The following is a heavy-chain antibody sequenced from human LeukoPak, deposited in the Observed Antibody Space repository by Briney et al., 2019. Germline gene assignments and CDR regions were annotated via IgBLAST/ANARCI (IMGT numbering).Heavy chain of an antibody. J-gene: IGHJ4*02. D-gene: IGHD6-19*01. CDR1: GFTFSDHY. V-gene: IGHV3-30*18. CDR2: ISTDGNNE. Sequence: PGGSLRLSCAASGFTFSDHYMDWVRQAPGKGLEWVAVISTDGNNEYYANSVKGRFTISRDNSKNTVYLQMTSLRTEDTAVYYCAKDQIGWAPGYVSGPLDQWGQGTLVTVSS. CDR3: AKDQIGWAPGYVSGPLDQ.